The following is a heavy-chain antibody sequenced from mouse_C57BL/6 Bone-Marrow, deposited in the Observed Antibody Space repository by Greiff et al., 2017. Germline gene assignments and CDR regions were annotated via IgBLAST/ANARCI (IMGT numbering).Heavy chain of an antibody. Sequence: VQLQQSGAELARPGASVKLSCKASGYTFTSYGISWVKQRTGQGLEWIGEIYPRSGNTYYNEKFKGKATLTADKSSSTAYMELRSLTSEGSAVYFCARLEGYSAWCAYWGQGTLVTVSA. V-gene: IGHV1-81*01. CDR1: GYTFTSYG. CDR2: IYPRSGNT. CDR3: ARLEGYSAWCAY. J-gene: IGHJ3*01. D-gene: IGHD2-3*01.